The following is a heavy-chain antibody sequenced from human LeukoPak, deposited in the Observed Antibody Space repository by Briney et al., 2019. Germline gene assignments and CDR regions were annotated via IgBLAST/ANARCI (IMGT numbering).Heavy chain of an antibody. CDR2: IEQDGSEK. D-gene: IGHD1-14*01. J-gene: IGHJ3*02. CDR1: GFTFSRYW. V-gene: IGHV3-7*01. Sequence: GGSLRLSCAAPGFTFSRYWMSWVRQAPGKGLEWVANIEQDGSEKYYVDSVKGRFSISRDNAKNSLYLQMNSLRAEDTAVYYCARHRYTRGAFDIWGQGTMVTVSS. CDR3: ARHRYTRGAFDI.